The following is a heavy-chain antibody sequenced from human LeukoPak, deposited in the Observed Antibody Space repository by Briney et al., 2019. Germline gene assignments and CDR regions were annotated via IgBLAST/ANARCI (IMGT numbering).Heavy chain of an antibody. D-gene: IGHD3-10*01. V-gene: IGHV4-34*01. Sequence: PSETLSLTCGVSGGSFSTFYWSWIRQPPGKGLEWIGEINHSGATSYNPFLESRVNISVDTSNNQFSLKLTSVTAADSAVYYCASSYYAWGQGTLVTVSS. CDR3: ASSYYA. J-gene: IGHJ5*02. CDR2: INHSGAT. CDR1: GGSFSTFY.